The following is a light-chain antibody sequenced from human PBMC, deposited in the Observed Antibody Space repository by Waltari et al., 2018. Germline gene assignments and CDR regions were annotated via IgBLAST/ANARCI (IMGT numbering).Light chain of an antibody. Sequence: DIVLTQSPLSLPVTPGEPASISCRSSQSLLHSNGFNYLDWFVQKPGQSPQLLIYLGSNRASGVPDRVTGSGSDTDFTLQISRVEAEDVGVYFCMQTTQTPWTFGQGTKVEI. CDR3: MQTTQTPWT. CDR1: QSLLHSNGFNY. V-gene: IGKV2-28*01. CDR2: LGS. J-gene: IGKJ1*01.